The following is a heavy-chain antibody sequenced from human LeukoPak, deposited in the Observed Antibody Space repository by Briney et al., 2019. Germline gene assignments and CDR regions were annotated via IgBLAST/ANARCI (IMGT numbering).Heavy chain of an antibody. CDR2: IYSGGST. J-gene: IGHJ4*02. CDR1: GFTVSSNY. V-gene: IGHV3-66*01. CDR3: ARDGVAAAGTLDY. Sequence: GGSLRLSCAASGFTVSSNYMSWVRQAPGKGLEWVSVIYSGGSTYYADSVKGRFTISRDNAKNSLYLQMNSLRAEDTAVYYCARDGVAAAGTLDYWGQGTLVTVSS. D-gene: IGHD6-13*01.